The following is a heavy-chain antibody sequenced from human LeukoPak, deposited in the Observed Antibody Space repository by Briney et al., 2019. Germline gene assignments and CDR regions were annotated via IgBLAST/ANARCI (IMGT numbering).Heavy chain of an antibody. CDR3: ARDGSYYYGSGSYPNYYYYYGMDV. CDR1: GGSIRSSSYY. V-gene: IGHV4-39*07. CDR2: IYYNGST. D-gene: IGHD3-10*01. Sequence: SETLSLTCTVSGGSIRSSSYYWGWIRQPPGKGLEWIGSIYYNGSTNYNPSLKSRVTISVDTSKNQFSLKLSSVTAADTAVYYCARDGSYYYGSGSYPNYYYYYGMDVWGQGTTVTVSS. J-gene: IGHJ6*02.